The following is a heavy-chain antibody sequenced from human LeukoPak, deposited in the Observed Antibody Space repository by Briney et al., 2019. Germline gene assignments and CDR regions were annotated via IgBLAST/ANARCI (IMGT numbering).Heavy chain of an antibody. J-gene: IGHJ4*02. CDR2: IYHSGST. D-gene: IGHD4-23*01. CDR3: AREQTPTTVVTG. V-gene: IGHV4-38-2*02. Sequence: SETLSLTCAVSGYSITSGYYWGWIRQPPGKGLEWIGSIYHSGSTYYNPSLKSRVTISVDTSKNQFSLKLSSVTAADTAVYYCAREQTPTTVVTGWGQGTLVTVSS. CDR1: GYSITSGYY.